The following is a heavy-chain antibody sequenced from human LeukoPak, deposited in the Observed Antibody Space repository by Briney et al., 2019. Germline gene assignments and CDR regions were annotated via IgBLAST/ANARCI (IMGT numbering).Heavy chain of an antibody. CDR3: SRESGAFCPFGY. Sequence: SGTLSLTCGVSGGSISGTNWWSWVRQPPGQGLEWIGEISLAGQTNYNPSLNGRVTMSLDKSSNQLPLNLTSVTAADTATYYCSRESGAFCPFGYWGQGTLVIVSS. CDR2: ISLAGQT. J-gene: IGHJ4*02. CDR1: GGSISGTNW. D-gene: IGHD1-26*01. V-gene: IGHV4-4*02.